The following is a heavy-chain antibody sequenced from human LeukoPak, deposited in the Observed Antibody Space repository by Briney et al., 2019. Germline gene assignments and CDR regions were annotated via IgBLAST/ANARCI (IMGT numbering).Heavy chain of an antibody. J-gene: IGHJ4*02. CDR2: ISGSGTNT. V-gene: IGHV3-23*01. CDR1: GYTFRIYA. CDR3: ATPGGTVATGAVY. D-gene: IGHD4-23*01. Sequence: GGSLRLSCVASGYTFRIYAMSGVRQAPGKGLEWVSAISGSGTNTYYADAVKGRFTISRDNSKNTLYLQMNNLRAEDTAVYYCATPGGTVATGAVYWGQGTLVTVSS.